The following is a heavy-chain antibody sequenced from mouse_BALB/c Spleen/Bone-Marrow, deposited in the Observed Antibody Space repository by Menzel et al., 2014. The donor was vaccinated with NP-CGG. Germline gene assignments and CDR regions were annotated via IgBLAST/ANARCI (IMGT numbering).Heavy chain of an antibody. CDR3: ARPHYDYVLFDY. CDR2: IWAGGST. J-gene: IGHJ2*01. D-gene: IGHD2-4*01. Sequence: VQLVESGPGLVAPSQSLSITCTVSGFSLTTYGVHWVRQPPGKGLEWLGVIWAGGSTNYNSALMSRLSISKDNSKSQVFLKMNSLQTDDTAMYYCARPHYDYVLFDYWGQGTTLTVSS. CDR1: GFSLTTYG. V-gene: IGHV2-9*02.